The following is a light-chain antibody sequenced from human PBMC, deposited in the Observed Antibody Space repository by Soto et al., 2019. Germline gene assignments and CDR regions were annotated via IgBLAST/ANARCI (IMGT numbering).Light chain of an antibody. CDR3: QQYDNLPKT. Sequence: DIQMTQSPSSLSASVGDRVTITCQASQDISNYLNWYQQKPGKAPKLLIYDASNLETGVPSRFSRSGSGTDFTFTISSLQPEDIATYYCQQYDNLPKTFGQGTKVDSK. CDR1: QDISNY. V-gene: IGKV1-33*01. CDR2: DAS. J-gene: IGKJ1*01.